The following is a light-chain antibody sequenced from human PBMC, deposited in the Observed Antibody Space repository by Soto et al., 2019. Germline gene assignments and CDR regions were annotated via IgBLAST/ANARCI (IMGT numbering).Light chain of an antibody. Sequence: EIVLRQSPGTLSVSPGESASLSCRASQSISTNYLAWFQQRPGQAPRLLIYDASSRATGIPDRFSGRGSGRDFTLTISRLEPEDFAVYYCQQYDGSPLTFGGGTKVEIK. J-gene: IGKJ4*01. V-gene: IGKV3-20*01. CDR3: QQYDGSPLT. CDR1: QSISTNY. CDR2: DAS.